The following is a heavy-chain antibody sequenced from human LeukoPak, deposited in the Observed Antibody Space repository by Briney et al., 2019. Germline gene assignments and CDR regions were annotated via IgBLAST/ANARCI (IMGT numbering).Heavy chain of an antibody. CDR2: ISAYNGNT. J-gene: IGHJ4*02. CDR1: GFTFTGYY. V-gene: IGHV1-18*01. CDR3: AREWELLGNFDY. D-gene: IGHD1-26*01. Sequence: ASVKVSCKASGFTFTGYYMHWVRQAPGQGLEWMGWISAYNGNTNYAQKLQGRVTMTTDTSTSTAYMELRSLRSDDTAVYYCAREWELLGNFDYWGQGTLVTVSS.